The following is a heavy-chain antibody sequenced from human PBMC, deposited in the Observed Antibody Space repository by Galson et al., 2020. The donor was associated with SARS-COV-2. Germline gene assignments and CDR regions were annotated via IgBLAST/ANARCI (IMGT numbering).Heavy chain of an antibody. D-gene: IGHD6-6*01. J-gene: IGHJ4*02. V-gene: IGHV3-33*06. CDR1: GFTFSNHG. CDR3: AKDRYSSSYYFDY. Sequence: GESLKISCAASGFTFSNHGMHWVRQTPGKGLEWVAIIWYDGSSKYYIDSVRGRFTISRDNSKNTVYLQMNSLRAEDTAFYYCAKDRYSSSYYFDYWGQGTLVTVSS. CDR2: IWYDGSSK.